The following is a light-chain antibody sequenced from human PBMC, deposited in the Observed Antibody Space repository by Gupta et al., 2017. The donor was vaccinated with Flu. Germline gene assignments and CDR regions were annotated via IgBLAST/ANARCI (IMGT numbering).Light chain of an antibody. Sequence: DIQMTQSPSAVSASVGDRVTITCRASQYIDFWLGWYQQKPGKVPKLLIYGASSLRGGVASRFNGSGSGTEFTLTITSLQPEDFATYYCQQAWSFPLTFGRGTKVDIK. V-gene: IGKV1-12*01. J-gene: IGKJ1*01. CDR1: QYIDFW. CDR2: GAS. CDR3: QQAWSFPLT.